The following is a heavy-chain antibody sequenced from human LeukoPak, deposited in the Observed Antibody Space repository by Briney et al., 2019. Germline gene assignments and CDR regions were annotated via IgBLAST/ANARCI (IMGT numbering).Heavy chain of an antibody. V-gene: IGHV3-48*03. D-gene: IGHD2/OR15-2a*01. CDR3: ARDCNRTYCYDY. J-gene: IGHJ4*02. CDR1: GFTFSSYE. Sequence: GGSLRLSCAASGFTFSSYEMNWVRQAPGKGLEWVSSISRSATTIYYADSVKGRFTISRDNAKNSLYLQMNSLRAEDTAVYYCARDCNRTYCYDYWGQGTLVTVSS. CDR2: ISRSATTI.